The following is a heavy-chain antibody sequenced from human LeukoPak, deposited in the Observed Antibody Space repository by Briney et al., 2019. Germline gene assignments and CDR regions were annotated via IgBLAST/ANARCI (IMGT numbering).Heavy chain of an antibody. CDR3: ARVRLGSLDY. J-gene: IGHJ4*02. CDR1: GFTFTTYW. CDR2: IKQDGSEK. V-gene: IGHV3-7*05. D-gene: IGHD6-19*01. Sequence: GGSLRLSCAASGFTFTTYWMTWVRQAPGKGLEWVANIKQDGSEKYYVDSVKGRFTTSRDNAKNSLYLQMNSLRAEDTAVYYCARVRLGSLDYWGQGTLVTVSS.